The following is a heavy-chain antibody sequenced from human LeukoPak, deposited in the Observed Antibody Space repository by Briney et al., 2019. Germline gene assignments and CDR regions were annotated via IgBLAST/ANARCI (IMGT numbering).Heavy chain of an antibody. Sequence: MTSETLSLTCTVSGGSISSSSYYWGWIRQPPGKGLEWIGSIYYSGSTYYNPSLKSRVTISVDTSKNQFSLKLSSVTAADTVVYYCARTGPGTKQQNFDYWGQGTLVTVSS. V-gene: IGHV4-39*01. J-gene: IGHJ4*02. CDR1: GGSISSSSYY. CDR3: ARTGPGTKQQNFDY. D-gene: IGHD1-14*01. CDR2: IYYSGST.